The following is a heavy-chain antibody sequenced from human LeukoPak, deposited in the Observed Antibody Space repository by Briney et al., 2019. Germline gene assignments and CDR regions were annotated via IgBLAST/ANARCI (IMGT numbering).Heavy chain of an antibody. CDR1: GFTFSSYW. J-gene: IGHJ5*02. V-gene: IGHV3-7*01. D-gene: IGHD2-2*02. CDR3: ARRCSSTSCYNGGSNWFDP. CDR2: IKQDGSEK. Sequence: GGSLRLSCAASGFTFSSYWMSWVRQAPGKGLEWVANIKQDGSEKYYVDSVKGRFTISRDNAKNSLYLQMNSLRADDTAVYYCARRCSSTSCYNGGSNWFDPWGQGTLVTVSS.